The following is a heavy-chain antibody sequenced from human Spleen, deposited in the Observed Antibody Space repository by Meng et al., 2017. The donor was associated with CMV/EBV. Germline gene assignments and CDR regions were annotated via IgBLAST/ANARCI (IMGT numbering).Heavy chain of an antibody. V-gene: IGHV1-18*01. J-gene: IGHJ6*02. CDR1: TYD. CDR3: ARADFVTIFGVVNHIYGMDV. Sequence: TYDISWVRQAPGQGLEWMGWISAYNAKTHYAQEFQGRVTMTTEASTGTAYMELGSLRSDDTAVYYCARADFVTIFGVVNHIYGMDVWGQGTTVTVSS. CDR2: ISAYNAKT. D-gene: IGHD3-3*01.